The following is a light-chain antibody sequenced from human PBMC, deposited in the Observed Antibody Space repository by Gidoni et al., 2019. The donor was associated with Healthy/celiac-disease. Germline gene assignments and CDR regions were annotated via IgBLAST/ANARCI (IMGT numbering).Light chain of an antibody. CDR1: QSVSSN. CDR3: QQYRT. CDR2: GAS. V-gene: IGKV3-15*01. J-gene: IGKJ1*01. Sequence: EIVMTQSPATLSVSPGERATLSCRASQSVSSNLAWYQQKPGQAPRLLIYGASTRATVIPARFSGSGSGTEFTLTISSLQSEDFAVYYCQQYRTFGQXTKVEIK.